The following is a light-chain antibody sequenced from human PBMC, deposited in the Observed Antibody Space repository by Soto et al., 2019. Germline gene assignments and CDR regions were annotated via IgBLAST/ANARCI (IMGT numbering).Light chain of an antibody. V-gene: IGKV3-15*01. J-gene: IGKJ4*01. CDR2: GAS. Sequence: EIVMTQSPATLSVSPGERATLSCRASQSVSSNLAWYQQKPGQAPRLLIYGASTRATGIPARFSGSGSGTEFTLTISSLQSEDSAVYCCQQYKNWPLTFGGGTKVEIK. CDR1: QSVSSN. CDR3: QQYKNWPLT.